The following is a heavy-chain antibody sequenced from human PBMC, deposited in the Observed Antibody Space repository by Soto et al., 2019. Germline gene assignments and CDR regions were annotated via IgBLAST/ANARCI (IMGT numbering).Heavy chain of an antibody. CDR3: ARDSLMIDVIDAFDI. CDR2: ISAYNGKT. Sequence: QVQLVQSGAEVKKPGASVKVSCKASGYTFTSYGISWVRQAPGRGLEWMGWISAYNGKTNYSQKLQGRVTMTTDTSTSTAYMELRSLRSDDTAVYYCARDSLMIDVIDAFDIWGQGTMVTVSS. D-gene: IGHD3-22*01. CDR1: GYTFTSYG. J-gene: IGHJ3*02. V-gene: IGHV1-18*01.